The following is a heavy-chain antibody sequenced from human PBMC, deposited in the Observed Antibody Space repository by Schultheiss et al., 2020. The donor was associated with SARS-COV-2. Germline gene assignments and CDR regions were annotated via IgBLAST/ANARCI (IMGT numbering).Heavy chain of an antibody. CDR2: IYYSGST. Sequence: SETLSLTCAVSGGSISGYYWSWIRQPPGKGLEWIGYIYYSGSTNYNPSLKSRVTISVDTSKNQFSLKLSSVTAADTAVYYCARGRVRRRYYYDSSGYPNDYWGQGTLVTVSS. CDR1: GGSISGYY. D-gene: IGHD3-22*01. CDR3: ARGRVRRRYYYDSSGYPNDY. V-gene: IGHV4-59*01. J-gene: IGHJ4*02.